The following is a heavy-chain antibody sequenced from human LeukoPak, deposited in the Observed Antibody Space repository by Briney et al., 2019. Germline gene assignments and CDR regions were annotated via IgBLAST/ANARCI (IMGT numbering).Heavy chain of an antibody. Sequence: GASVKVSCKASGYTFTSYGISWVRQAPGQGLEWMGWISAYNGNTNYAQKLQGRVTMTTGTSTSTAYMELRSLRSDDTAVYYCARTGADYYDSSGYYEYYFDYWGQGTLVTVSS. V-gene: IGHV1-18*01. CDR3: ARTGADYYDSSGYYEYYFDY. J-gene: IGHJ4*02. CDR1: GYTFTSYG. D-gene: IGHD3-22*01. CDR2: ISAYNGNT.